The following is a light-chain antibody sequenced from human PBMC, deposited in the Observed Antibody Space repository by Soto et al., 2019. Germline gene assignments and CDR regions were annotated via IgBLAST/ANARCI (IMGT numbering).Light chain of an antibody. Sequence: EIVLTQSPATLSLSPGERATLSCRASQSVNNYLAWYQQKPGQAPRIVIYDVFNRATGTPARFSGSGSGTDFTLTISSLGPEYFGVYSCQQRSHWPWLTFGAGTRVEIK. J-gene: IGKJ4*01. V-gene: IGKV3-11*01. CDR1: QSVNNY. CDR2: DVF. CDR3: QQRSHWPWLT.